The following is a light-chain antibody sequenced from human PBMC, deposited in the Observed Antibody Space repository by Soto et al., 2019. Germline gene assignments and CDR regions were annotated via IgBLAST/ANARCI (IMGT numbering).Light chain of an antibody. V-gene: IGKV4-1*01. Sequence: DMVTTQSPDSLALSLSESSTINCKSSQSVLYSSNNKNYLAWYQQKPGQPPKLLIYWASTRESGVPDRFSGSGSGTDFTLSIGSLQAEDVAVYYCQQYYSTPRAFGQGSNVDIK. CDR2: WAS. J-gene: IGKJ1*01. CDR3: QQYYSTPRA. CDR1: QSVLYSSNNKNY.